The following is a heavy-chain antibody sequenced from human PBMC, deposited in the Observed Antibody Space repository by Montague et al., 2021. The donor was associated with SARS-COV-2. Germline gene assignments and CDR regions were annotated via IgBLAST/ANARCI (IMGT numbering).Heavy chain of an antibody. V-gene: IGHV2-70*11. CDR1: GFSLSTSGMC. Sequence: PALVKPTQTLTLTCTLSGFSLSTSGMCVSWIRQPPGKALEWLARIDWDDDKYYSTPLKTRLTISKDTSKNQVVLTMTNMDPVDTATYYCARIHIAAAGTGLDYWGQGTLVTVSS. J-gene: IGHJ4*02. D-gene: IGHD6-13*01. CDR2: IDWDDDK. CDR3: ARIHIAAAGTGLDY.